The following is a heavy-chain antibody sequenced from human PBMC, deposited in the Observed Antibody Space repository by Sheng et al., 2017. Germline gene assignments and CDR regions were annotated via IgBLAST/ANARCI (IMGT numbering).Heavy chain of an antibody. D-gene: IGHD5-12*01. CDR1: GFTFSSYG. CDR3: AKEGRWLQFGAFDI. J-gene: IGHJ3*02. Sequence: QVQLVESGGGVVQPGRSLRLSCAASGFTFSSYGMHWVRQAPGKGLEWVAVISYDGSNKYYADSVKGRFTISRDNSKNTLYLQMNSLRAEDTAVYYCAKEGRWLQFGAFDIWGQGTMVTVSS. CDR2: ISYDGSNK. V-gene: IGHV3-30*18.